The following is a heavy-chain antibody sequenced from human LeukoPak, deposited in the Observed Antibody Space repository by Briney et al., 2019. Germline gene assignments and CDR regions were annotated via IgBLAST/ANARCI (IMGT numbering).Heavy chain of an antibody. CDR2: ISYDGSNK. J-gene: IGHJ4*02. D-gene: IGHD2-2*01. CDR3: ARVSSYQGEYYFDY. Sequence: GGSLRLSCAASGFTFSSYGMHWVRQAPGKGLEWVAVISYDGSNKYYADSVKGRFTISRDNSKNTLYLQMNSLRAEDTAVYYCARVSSYQGEYYFDYWGQGTLVTVSS. CDR1: GFTFSSYG. V-gene: IGHV3-30*03.